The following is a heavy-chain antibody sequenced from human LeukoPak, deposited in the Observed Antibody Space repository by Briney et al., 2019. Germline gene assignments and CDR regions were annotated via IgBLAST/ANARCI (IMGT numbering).Heavy chain of an antibody. V-gene: IGHV1-2*02. CDR1: GYTFTGYY. CDR2: INPNSGGT. Sequence: ASVKVSCTASGYTFTGYYMHWVRQAPGQGLEWMGWINPNSGGTNYAQKFQGRVTMTWDTSISTAYMELSRLRSDDTAVYYCARFGVAYDSSGYGAFDIWGQGTMVTVSS. J-gene: IGHJ3*02. D-gene: IGHD3-22*01. CDR3: ARFGVAYDSSGYGAFDI.